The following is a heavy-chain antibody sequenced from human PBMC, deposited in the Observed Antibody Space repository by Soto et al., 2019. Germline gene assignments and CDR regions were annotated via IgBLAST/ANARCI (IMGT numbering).Heavy chain of an antibody. V-gene: IGHV3-7*03. J-gene: IGHJ4*02. CDR3: ARDRAYSRFDY. Sequence: EGQLVESGGGLVQPGGSLRLSCAVSGFSFSSAWMTWIRQAPGKGLERVAIMNEDGSERYYVDSVKGRFTISRDNANNALFLQMNSLRVEDTAVYFCARDRAYSRFDYWGQGAQVTVSS. CDR1: GFSFSSAW. D-gene: IGHD4-4*01. CDR2: MNEDGSER.